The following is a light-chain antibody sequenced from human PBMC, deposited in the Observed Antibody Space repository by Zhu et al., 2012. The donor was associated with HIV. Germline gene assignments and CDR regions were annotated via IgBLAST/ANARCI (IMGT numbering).Light chain of an antibody. CDR2: DTS. CDR3: QQRSSWPLT. V-gene: IGKV3-11*01. Sequence: EIVLTQSPATLSLSPGERASLSCRASQSVNSNLAWYQQKLGQAPRLLIYDTSKRATGIPARFSGSGSGTDFTLTISSLEPEDFALYYCQQRSSWPLTFGGGTKVEIK. J-gene: IGKJ4*01. CDR1: QSVNSN.